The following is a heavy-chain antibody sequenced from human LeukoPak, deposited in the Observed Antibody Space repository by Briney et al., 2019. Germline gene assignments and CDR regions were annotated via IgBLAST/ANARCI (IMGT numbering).Heavy chain of an antibody. CDR3: ASSKAMVRGVIIDY. J-gene: IGHJ4*02. CDR2: IYYSGST. CDR1: GGSISSYY. V-gene: IGHV4-59*01. Sequence: PSETLSLTCTVSGGSISSYYWSWIRQPPGKGLEWIGYIYYSGSTNYNPSLKSRVTISVDTSKNQFSLKLSSVTAADTAVYYCASSKAMVRGVIIDYWGQGTLVTVSS. D-gene: IGHD3-10*01.